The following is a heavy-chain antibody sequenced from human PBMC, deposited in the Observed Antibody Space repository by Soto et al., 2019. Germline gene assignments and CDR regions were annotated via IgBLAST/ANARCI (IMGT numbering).Heavy chain of an antibody. Sequence: SETLSLTCTVSGGSISSSSYYWVWIRQPPGKGLEWIGSIYYSGSTYYNPSLKSRVTISVDTSKNQFSLKLSSVTAADTAVYYCARDSLLDKWFDPWGQGTLVTVSS. CDR3: ARDSLLDKWFDP. V-gene: IGHV4-39*07. CDR1: GGSISSSSYY. J-gene: IGHJ5*02. D-gene: IGHD2-15*01. CDR2: IYYSGST.